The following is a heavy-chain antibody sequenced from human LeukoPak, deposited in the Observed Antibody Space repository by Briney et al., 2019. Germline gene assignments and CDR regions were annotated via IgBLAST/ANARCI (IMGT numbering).Heavy chain of an antibody. D-gene: IGHD1-26*01. CDR3: AKDKRELSVYYFDY. V-gene: IGHV3-23*01. J-gene: IGHJ4*02. CDR1: GFTFSSYA. Sequence: GGSLRLSCAASGFTFSSYAISGVRQAPGKGLEWVSAISGSGGSTYYADSVKGRFTISRDNSKNTLYLQMNRLRAADTAVYYCAKDKRELSVYYFDYWGQGTLVTVSS. CDR2: ISGSGGST.